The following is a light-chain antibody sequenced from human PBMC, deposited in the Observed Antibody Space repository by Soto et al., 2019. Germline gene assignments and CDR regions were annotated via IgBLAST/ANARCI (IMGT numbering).Light chain of an antibody. Sequence: QSALTQPASVSGSPGQSITISCTGTSSDVGGYNYVSWYQQHPGKAPKLMIYDVSNRPSGVSNRFSGSKSGNTASLTISGLLPEDEADYYCSSYTSSSTYVFGTGTKVTVL. CDR2: DVS. J-gene: IGLJ1*01. V-gene: IGLV2-14*01. CDR1: SSDVGGYNY. CDR3: SSYTSSSTYV.